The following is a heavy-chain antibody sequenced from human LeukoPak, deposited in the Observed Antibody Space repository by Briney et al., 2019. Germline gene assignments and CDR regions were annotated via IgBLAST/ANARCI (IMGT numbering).Heavy chain of an antibody. CDR1: GYTLSTYG. D-gene: IGHD6-19*01. J-gene: IGHJ4*02. CDR3: ARDPPHSSGPNSPCFEY. Sequence: ASVKVSCKASGYTLSTYGISWVRQAPGQGLEWMGWISTYNGNTEYAQQFQGRVTMTTDTSTSTAYMELRSLRSDDTAVYYCARDPPHSSGPNSPCFEYWGQGTLVTVSS. V-gene: IGHV1-18*01. CDR2: ISTYNGNT.